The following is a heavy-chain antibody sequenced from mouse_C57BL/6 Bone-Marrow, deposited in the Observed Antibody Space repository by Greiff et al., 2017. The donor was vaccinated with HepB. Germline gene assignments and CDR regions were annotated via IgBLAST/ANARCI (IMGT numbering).Heavy chain of an antibody. D-gene: IGHD1-1*01. J-gene: IGHJ3*01. CDR2: VSTGGGYT. CDR1: GFTFSTYG. CDR3: TRLAYYYDSEGFAY. Sequence: EVQVVESGGDLVKPGGSLKLSCAASGFTFSTYGMSWVRQTPDKRLEWVATVSTGGGYTYYPDSAKGRFTISRDNAKNTLYLQMSGLKSEDTAMFYCTRLAYYYDSEGFAYWGQGTLVTVSA. V-gene: IGHV5-6*01.